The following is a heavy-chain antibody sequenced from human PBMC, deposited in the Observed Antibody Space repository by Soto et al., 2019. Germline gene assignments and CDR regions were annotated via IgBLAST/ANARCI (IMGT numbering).Heavy chain of an antibody. J-gene: IGHJ4*02. D-gene: IGHD3-9*01. CDR2: ISWNSGSI. CDR3: ASGDWLYY. Sequence: GGSLRLSCAASGFTFDDYAMHWVRQAPGKGLEWVSGISWNSGSIGYADSVKGRFTISRDNAKNSLYLQMNSLRAEDTALYYCASGDWLYYWGQGTLVTVSS. CDR1: GFTFDDYA. V-gene: IGHV3-9*01.